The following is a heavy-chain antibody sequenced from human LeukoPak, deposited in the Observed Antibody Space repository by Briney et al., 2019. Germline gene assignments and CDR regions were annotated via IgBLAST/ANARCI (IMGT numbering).Heavy chain of an antibody. V-gene: IGHV4-4*07. CDR1: GGSISSYY. CDR2: IYSSGST. J-gene: IGHJ6*03. CDR3: ARGSTYYYDSSGYYYRQDYYYMDV. D-gene: IGHD3-22*01. Sequence: SETLSLTCTVSGGSISSYYWSWIRQPAGKGLEWIGRIYSSGSTNYNPSLKSRVTMSVDTSKNQFSLKLSSVTAADTAVYYCARGSTYYYDSSGYYYRQDYYYMDVWGKGTTVTVSS.